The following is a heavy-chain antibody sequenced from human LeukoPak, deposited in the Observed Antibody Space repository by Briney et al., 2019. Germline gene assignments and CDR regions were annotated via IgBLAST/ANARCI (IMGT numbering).Heavy chain of an antibody. CDR3: ARDLGYCSSTSCYAYFDY. D-gene: IGHD2-2*03. CDR2: IYYSGST. Sequence: SETLSLTCTVSGGSISSYYWSWIRQPPGKGLEWIGYIYYSGSTNYNPSLKSRVTISVDTSKNQFSLKLSSVIAADTAVYYCARDLGYCSSTSCYAYFDYWGQGTLVTVSS. V-gene: IGHV4-59*01. CDR1: GGSISSYY. J-gene: IGHJ4*02.